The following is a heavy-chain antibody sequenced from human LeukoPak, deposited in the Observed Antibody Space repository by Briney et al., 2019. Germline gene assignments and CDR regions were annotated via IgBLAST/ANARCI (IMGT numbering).Heavy chain of an antibody. V-gene: IGHV4-4*07. CDR1: GGSISSYY. D-gene: IGHD1-26*01. J-gene: IGHJ4*02. CDR3: ARGGGSYYSDFDY. Sequence: SETLSLTCSVSGGSISSYYWSWIRQPAGKGLEWIGRIHSSGSTNYNPSFKSRVTMSVDTSKNQFSLKVTSVTAADTAVYYCARGGGSYYSDFDYWGQGTLVTVSS. CDR2: IHSSGST.